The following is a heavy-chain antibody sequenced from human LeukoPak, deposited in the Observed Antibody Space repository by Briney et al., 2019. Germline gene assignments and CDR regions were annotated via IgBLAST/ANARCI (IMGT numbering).Heavy chain of an antibody. CDR1: GGSISSGDYY. V-gene: IGHV4-31*03. Sequence: SETLSLTCTVSGGSISSGDYYWSWIRQHPGKGLEWIGYIYYSGSTYYNPSLKSRVTISVDTSKNQLSLKLSSVTAADTAVYYCARARRLPAAVRVGAFDIWGQGTVVTVSS. D-gene: IGHD2-2*01. J-gene: IGHJ3*02. CDR2: IYYSGST. CDR3: ARARRLPAAVRVGAFDI.